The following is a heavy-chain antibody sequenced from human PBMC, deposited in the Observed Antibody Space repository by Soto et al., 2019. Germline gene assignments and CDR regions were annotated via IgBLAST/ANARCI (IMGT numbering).Heavy chain of an antibody. CDR3: ARPAGRVDCLDY. Sequence: EVQLVESGGCLVQPGWSLRLSCAASGFVFITYSMNRVRQAPGKGLEWVSYISSSSSTRYYTDSVQARFTIDRDNGRRSLYLQVNSLRNEDTSVYYCARPAGRVDCLDYWGQGTLVTVSS. J-gene: IGHJ4*02. V-gene: IGHV3-48*02. D-gene: IGHD2-15*01. CDR1: GFVFITYS. CDR2: ISSSSSTR.